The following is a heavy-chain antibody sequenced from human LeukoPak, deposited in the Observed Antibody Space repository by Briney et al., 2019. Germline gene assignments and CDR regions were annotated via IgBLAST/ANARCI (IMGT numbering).Heavy chain of an antibody. V-gene: IGHV3-33*01. CDR2: IWYDGRNE. D-gene: IGHD3-10*01. Sequence: GGSLRLSCVASGFTFNKYGVHWVRQAPGKGLEWVAVIWYDGRNEYYADSVKGRLAISRDNDKNTVNLQMNSLRAEDTTVYYCARDGSGLAVRGWFDFWGQGTLVTVSS. CDR3: ARDGSGLAVRGWFDF. J-gene: IGHJ5*01. CDR1: GFTFNKYG.